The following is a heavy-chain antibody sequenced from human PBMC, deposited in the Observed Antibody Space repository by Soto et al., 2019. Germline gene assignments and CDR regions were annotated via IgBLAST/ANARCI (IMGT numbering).Heavy chain of an antibody. J-gene: IGHJ4*02. V-gene: IGHV3-23*01. CDR1: GFTFSSYA. Sequence: GGSLRLSCAASGFTFSSYAMSWVRQAPGKGLEWVSAFRGDGTGAHYADSVKGRFTISRDNSKNTLYLHMNSLRAEDTAVYYCAKVHQYDILPGYLNYFDYWGRGTLVTVPS. D-gene: IGHD3-9*01. CDR3: AKVHQYDILPGYLNYFDY. CDR2: FRGDGTGA.